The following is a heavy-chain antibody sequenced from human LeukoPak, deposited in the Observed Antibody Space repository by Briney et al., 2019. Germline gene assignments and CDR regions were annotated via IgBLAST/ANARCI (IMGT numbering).Heavy chain of an antibody. J-gene: IGHJ3*02. D-gene: IGHD5-18*01. Sequence: GGSLRLSCAASGFIFSNAWMSWVRQAPGKGLEWVGRIKSKTSGGTTDYAAPVKGRFAISREDSKNTLYLQMNSLKTEDAAVYYCTTEGYTYGYHSFDIWGQGTMVTVSS. V-gene: IGHV3-15*01. CDR2: IKSKTSGGTT. CDR1: GFIFSNAW. CDR3: TTEGYTYGYHSFDI.